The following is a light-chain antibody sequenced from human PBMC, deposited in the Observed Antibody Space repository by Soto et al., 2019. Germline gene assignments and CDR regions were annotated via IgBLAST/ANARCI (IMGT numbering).Light chain of an antibody. CDR2: GAS. CDR3: QQYNNWPGT. Sequence: EIVLTPSPGTLSLSPGERATLSCRASQSVSSSYLAWYQQKPGQAPRLLIYGASSRATGIPDRFSGSGSGTEFTLTISSLQSEDFAVYYCQQYNNWPGTFGQGTKVDIK. V-gene: IGKV3-20*01. J-gene: IGKJ1*01. CDR1: QSVSSSY.